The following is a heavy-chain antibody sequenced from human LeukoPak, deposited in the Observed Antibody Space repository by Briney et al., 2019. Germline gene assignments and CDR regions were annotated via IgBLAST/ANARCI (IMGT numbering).Heavy chain of an antibody. D-gene: IGHD5-24*01. CDR1: GGSIISGGDY. Sequence: SETLSLTCTVSGGSIISGGDYWSWLRPPPEKALEWIGYIYYSGCTYYNPSLKSLVTISVDTSKNQFSLKLSSVTAADTAVYYCARCFAGYNEYYFDYWGQGTLVTVSS. J-gene: IGHJ4*02. CDR2: IYYSGCT. V-gene: IGHV4-31*01. CDR3: ARCFAGYNEYYFDY.